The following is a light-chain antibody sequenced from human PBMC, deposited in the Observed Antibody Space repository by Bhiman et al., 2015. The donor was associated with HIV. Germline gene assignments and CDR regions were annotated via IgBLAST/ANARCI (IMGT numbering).Light chain of an antibody. J-gene: IGLJ1*01. CDR2: GYI. CDR1: SSNIGAGYD. V-gene: IGLV1-40*01. CDR3: QSYDGSLSGYV. Sequence: QSVLTQPPSVSGAPGQRVTVSCTGGSSNIGAGYDVHWYQHLPGTAPQLLIYGYINRPSGVPDRFSASKSDASASLAITGLQAEDEADYYCQSYDGSLSGYVFGAGTRVTVL.